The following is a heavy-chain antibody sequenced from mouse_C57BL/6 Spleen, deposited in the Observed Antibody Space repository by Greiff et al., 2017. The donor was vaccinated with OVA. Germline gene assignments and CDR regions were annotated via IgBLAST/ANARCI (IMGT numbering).Heavy chain of an antibody. J-gene: IGHJ4*01. V-gene: IGHV1-82*01. D-gene: IGHD2-3*01. CDR3: ARDGEIYDGYYGDAMDY. CDR2: IYPGDGDT. CDR1: GYAFSSSW. Sequence: VQLQQSGPELVKPGASVKISCKASGYAFSSSWMNWVKQRPGKGLEWIGRIYPGDGDTNYNGKFKGKATLTADKSSSTAYMQLSSLTSEDSAVYFCARDGEIYDGYYGDAMDYWGQGTSVTVSS.